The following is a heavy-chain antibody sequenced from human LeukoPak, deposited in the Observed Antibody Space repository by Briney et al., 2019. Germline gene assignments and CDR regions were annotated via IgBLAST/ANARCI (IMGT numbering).Heavy chain of an antibody. Sequence: GGSLRLSCAASGFTFSGYVMSWVRQAPGKGLEWVSGISGSGTTYYADSVEGRFTISRDNSKSTLYLQMNSLRAEDTAVYYCAKETNLAAAGIFDYWGQGTLVTVSS. CDR2: ISGSGTT. J-gene: IGHJ4*02. V-gene: IGHV3-23*01. CDR3: AKETNLAAAGIFDY. D-gene: IGHD6-13*01. CDR1: GFTFSGYV.